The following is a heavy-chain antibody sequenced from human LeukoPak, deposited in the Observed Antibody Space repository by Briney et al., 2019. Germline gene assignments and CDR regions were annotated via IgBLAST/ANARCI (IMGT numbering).Heavy chain of an antibody. J-gene: IGHJ4*02. D-gene: IGHD6-19*01. CDR3: ARGRSSGWYRGVPFVY. V-gene: IGHV4-34*01. Sequence: SETLSLTCAVYGGSFSGYYWSWIRQPPGKGLEWIGEINHSGSTNYNPSLKSRVTISVDTSKNQFSLKLSSVTAADTAVYYCARGRSSGWYRGVPFVYWGQGTLVTVSS. CDR1: GGSFSGYY. CDR2: INHSGST.